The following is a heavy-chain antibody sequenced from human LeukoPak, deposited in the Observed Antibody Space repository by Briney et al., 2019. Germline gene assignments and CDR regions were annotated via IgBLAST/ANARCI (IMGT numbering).Heavy chain of an antibody. J-gene: IGHJ4*02. CDR3: AQLGDSWSTIGY. CDR2: IYYSGST. CDR1: GGSISSGGYY. Sequence: PSETLSLTCTVSGGSISSGGYYWSWIRQPPGKGLEWIGYIYYSGSTNYNPSLKSRVTISVDTSKNQLSLKLSSVTAADTAVYYCAQLGDSWSTIGYWGQGTLVTVSS. D-gene: IGHD6-13*01. V-gene: IGHV4-61*08.